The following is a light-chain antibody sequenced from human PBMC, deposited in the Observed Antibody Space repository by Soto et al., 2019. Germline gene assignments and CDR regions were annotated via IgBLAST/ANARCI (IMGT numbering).Light chain of an antibody. CDR2: DAS. J-gene: IGKJ2*01. CDR1: QSVSSY. V-gene: IGKV3-11*01. CDR3: QQGSNWYT. Sequence: EVVLTQSPATLSLSPGDRATLSCRASQSVSSYLAWYQQKPGQAPRLLIYDASNRATGIPARFSGRGSRTDFTLTISSLGPEDFAVYYCQQGSNWYTLGQGTKLEI.